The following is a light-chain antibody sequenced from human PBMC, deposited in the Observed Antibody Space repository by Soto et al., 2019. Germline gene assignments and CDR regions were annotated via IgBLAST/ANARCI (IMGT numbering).Light chain of an antibody. J-gene: IGKJ1*01. CDR2: GAS. V-gene: IGKV3D-15*01. Sequence: EIVMTQSPATLSVSPGERATLSCRASQSVSSNLAWYQQKPGQAPRLLIYGASTRATGIPDRFSGSGSGTDFTLTISRLEPEDFAVYYCQQQRTFGQGTKVDI. CDR1: QSVSSN. CDR3: QQQRT.